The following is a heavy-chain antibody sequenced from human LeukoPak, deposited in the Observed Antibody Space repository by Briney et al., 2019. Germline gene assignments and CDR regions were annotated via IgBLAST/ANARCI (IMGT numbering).Heavy chain of an antibody. Sequence: GGSLRLSCAASGFTFSSYWKSWVRQAPGKGLEWVANIKQDGSEKYYVDSVKGRFTISRDNAKNSLYLQMNSLRAEDTAVYYCVRPDFGVVIDYWGQGTLVTVS. D-gene: IGHD3-3*01. V-gene: IGHV3-7*01. CDR2: IKQDGSEK. J-gene: IGHJ4*02. CDR1: GFTFSSYW. CDR3: VRPDFGVVIDY.